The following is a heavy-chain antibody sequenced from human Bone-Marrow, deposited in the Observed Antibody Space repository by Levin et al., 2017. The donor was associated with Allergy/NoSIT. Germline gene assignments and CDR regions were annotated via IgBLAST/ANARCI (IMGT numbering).Heavy chain of an antibody. CDR1: GFTFGTFA. CDR3: AKGVGAADGEFDY. CDR2: ISGSGTVT. D-gene: IGHD1-26*01. J-gene: IGHJ4*02. V-gene: IGHV3-23*01. Sequence: LSLTCAASGFTFGTFALTWVRQAPGKGLEWVSSISGSGTVTYYADSVRGRFTVSRDNSKSTLFLHMNSLRADDTAVYYCAKGVGAADGEFDYWGQGTLVAVSS.